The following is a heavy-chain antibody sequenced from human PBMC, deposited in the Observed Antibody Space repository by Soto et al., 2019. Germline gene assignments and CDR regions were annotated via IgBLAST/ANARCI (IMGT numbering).Heavy chain of an antibody. CDR2: ISGSGGST. J-gene: IGHJ5*02. Sequence: PGGSLRLSCAASGFTFSSYAMSWVRQAPGKGLEWVSAISGSGGSTYYADSVKGRFTISRDNSKNTLYLQMNSLRAEDTAVYYCAKAPYLYLITMVRGVITGVNWFDPWGQGTLVTVS. CDR1: GFTFSSYA. D-gene: IGHD3-10*01. CDR3: AKAPYLYLITMVRGVITGVNWFDP. V-gene: IGHV3-23*01.